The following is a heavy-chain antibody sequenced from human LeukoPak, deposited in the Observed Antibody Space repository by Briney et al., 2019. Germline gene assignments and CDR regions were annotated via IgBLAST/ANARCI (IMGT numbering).Heavy chain of an antibody. CDR3: ARELDTEEFDY. V-gene: IGHV3-21*01. CDR1: GFTFSSYS. J-gene: IGHJ4*02. D-gene: IGHD1-14*01. Sequence: GGSLRLSCAASGFTFSSYSMNWVRQAPGKGLEWVSSISSGSSYIYYADSVKGRFTISRDNAKNSLYLQMNSLRAEDTAVYYCARELDTEEFDYWGQGTLVTVSS. CDR2: ISSGSSYI.